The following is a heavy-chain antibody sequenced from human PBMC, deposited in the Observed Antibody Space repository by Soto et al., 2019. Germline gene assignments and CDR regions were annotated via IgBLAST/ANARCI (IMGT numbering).Heavy chain of an antibody. CDR1: GGSISSYY. D-gene: IGHD3-3*01. J-gene: IGHJ6*02. Sequence: PSETLSLTCTVSGGSISSYYWSWIRQPPGKGLEWIGYIYYSGSTNYNPSLKSRVTISVDTSKNQFSLKLSSVTAADTAVYYCARPTRFLGYGMDVWGQGSKVTVSS. V-gene: IGHV4-59*01. CDR3: ARPTRFLGYGMDV. CDR2: IYYSGST.